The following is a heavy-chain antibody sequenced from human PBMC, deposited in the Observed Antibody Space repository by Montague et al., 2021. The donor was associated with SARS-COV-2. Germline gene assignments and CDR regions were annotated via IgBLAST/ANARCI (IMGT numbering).Heavy chain of an antibody. V-gene: IGHV4-34*01. CDR2: INHSGST. J-gene: IGHJ4*02. CDR3: ASGLAELRYFDWYHYYFDY. D-gene: IGHD3-9*01. CDR1: GGSFSGYY. Sequence: SKTLSLTCAVYGGSFSGYYWSWIRQPPGKGLEWIGEINHSGSTNYNPSLKSRVTISVDTSKNQFSLKLSSVTAADTAVYYCASGLAELRYFDWYHYYFDYWGQGTLVTVSS.